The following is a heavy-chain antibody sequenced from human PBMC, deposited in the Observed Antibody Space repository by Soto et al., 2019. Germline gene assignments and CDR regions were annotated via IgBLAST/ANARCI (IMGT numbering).Heavy chain of an antibody. V-gene: IGHV4-30-4*01. J-gene: IGHJ4*02. CDR2: TSFSGYT. CDR1: GDSVSGGDSY. CDR3: VRGGNPYHYATSGPGTFDK. Sequence: QVQLQESGPGLVKPSQTLSLTCTVSGDSVSGGDSYWSWIRQPPGKALEWIGYTSFSGYTFYTPSLKSRVTISVDMSKSQFSLSLTSVTAADTAIYYCVRGGNPYHYATSGPGTFDKWGQGTLVSVSS. D-gene: IGHD3-22*01.